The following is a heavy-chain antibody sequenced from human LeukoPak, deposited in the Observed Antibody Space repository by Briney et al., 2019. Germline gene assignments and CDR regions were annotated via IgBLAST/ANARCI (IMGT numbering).Heavy chain of an antibody. Sequence: GGSLRLSCAASGFTFSSYGMHWVRQAPGKGLEWVAVISYDGSNKYYADSVKGRFTISRDNSKNTLYLQMNSLRAEDTAVYYCARDEYYYDSSGYSRALDYWGQGTLVTVSS. J-gene: IGHJ4*02. V-gene: IGHV3-30*03. CDR2: ISYDGSNK. CDR3: ARDEYYYDSSGYSRALDY. CDR1: GFTFSSYG. D-gene: IGHD3-22*01.